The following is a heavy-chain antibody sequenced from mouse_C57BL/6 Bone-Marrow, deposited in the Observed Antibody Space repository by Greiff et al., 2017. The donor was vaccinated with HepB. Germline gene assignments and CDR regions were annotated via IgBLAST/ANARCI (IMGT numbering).Heavy chain of an antibody. CDR3: ARGTTVVLYYFDY. Sequence: VQLKESGPELVKPGASVKISCKASGYSFTGYYMNWVKQSPEKSLEWIGEINPSTGGTTYNQKFKAKATLTVDKSSSTAYMQLKSLTSEDSAVYYCARGTTVVLYYFDYWGQGTTLTVSS. CDR1: GYSFTGYY. D-gene: IGHD1-1*01. CDR2: INPSTGGT. J-gene: IGHJ2*01. V-gene: IGHV1-42*01.